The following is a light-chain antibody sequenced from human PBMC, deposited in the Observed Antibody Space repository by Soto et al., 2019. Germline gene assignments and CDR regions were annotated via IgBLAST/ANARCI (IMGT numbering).Light chain of an antibody. J-gene: IGKJ2*01. CDR3: QQYNSYSPYT. V-gene: IGKV1-5*03. CDR2: KAS. Sequence: DIQMTQSPSTLSASVGDRVTITCRASQSISSWLAWYQQKPGKAPKLLIYKASSLESGVPSRFSGSGSRTQYTLTISSLQPDDLATYYCQQYNSYSPYTFGQGTKLEIK. CDR1: QSISSW.